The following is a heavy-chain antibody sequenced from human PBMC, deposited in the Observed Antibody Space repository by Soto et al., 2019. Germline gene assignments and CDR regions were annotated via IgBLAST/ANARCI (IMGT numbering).Heavy chain of an antibody. Sequence: KGLEWVSAISDSGGSTFYANSVKGRFTISRDDSRNTLFLQMNNLRADDTAVYYCANDRDDIGMVDAFDISAQ. V-gene: IGHV3-23*01. J-gene: IGHJ3*02. CDR2: ISDSGGST. CDR3: ANDRDDIGMVDAFDI. D-gene: IGHD3-3*01.